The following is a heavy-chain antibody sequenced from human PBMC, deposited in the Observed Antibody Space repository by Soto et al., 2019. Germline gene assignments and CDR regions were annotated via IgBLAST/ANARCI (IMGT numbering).Heavy chain of an antibody. CDR3: AKGGGYCSGGSCHSDSHMDV. CDR1: GFTFSSYA. V-gene: IGHV3-23*01. D-gene: IGHD2-15*01. J-gene: IGHJ6*03. Sequence: EVQLLESGGGLVRPGGSLRLSCAASGFTFSSYALSWVRQAPGKGPEWVSAISGSGGSTYYADSVKGRFTISRDNSKNTLYLQMNSRRAEDTAVYHCAKGGGYCSGGSCHSDSHMDVWAKGPRSPSP. CDR2: ISGSGGST.